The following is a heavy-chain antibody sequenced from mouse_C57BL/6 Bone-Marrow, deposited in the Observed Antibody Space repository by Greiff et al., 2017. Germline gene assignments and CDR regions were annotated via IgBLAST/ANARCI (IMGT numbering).Heavy chain of an antibody. J-gene: IGHJ4*01. D-gene: IGHD2-3*01. Sequence: QVQLKQSGAELARPGASVKLSCKASGYTFTSYGISWVKQRPGQGLEWIGEIYPRSGNTYYNEKFKGKATLTADKSSSTAYMGLRSLTSEDSAVYVSARWGYDGYYDYAMDYWGQGTSVTVSS. V-gene: IGHV1-81*01. CDR1: GYTFTSYG. CDR2: IYPRSGNT. CDR3: ARWGYDGYYDYAMDY.